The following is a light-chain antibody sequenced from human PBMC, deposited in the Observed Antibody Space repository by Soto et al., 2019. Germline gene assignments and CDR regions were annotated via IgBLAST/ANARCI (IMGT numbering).Light chain of an antibody. CDR2: EVS. CDR3: SSYAGSNNLV. J-gene: IGLJ2*01. CDR1: SSDVVGYNY. V-gene: IGLV2-8*01. Sequence: QSALTQPPSASGSPGQSGTISCTGTSSDVVGYNYVSWYQHHPGKSPKLMIYEVSKRPSGVPDLFSGSKSGNTASLTVSGLQAEGEADYYCSSYAGSNNLVFGGGTKLSVL.